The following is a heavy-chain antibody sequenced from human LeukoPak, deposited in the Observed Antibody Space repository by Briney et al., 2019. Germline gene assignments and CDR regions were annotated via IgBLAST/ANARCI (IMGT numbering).Heavy chain of an antibody. CDR1: GGSISGSNYY. CDR2: IYYSGST. Sequence: SETLSLTCTVSGGSISGSNYYWGWIRQPPGKGLEWIGSIYYSGSTYYNPSLKSRVTISVDTSKNQFSLKLSSVTAADTAVYYCARGLINYGDSHYGDYWGQGTLVTVSS. J-gene: IGHJ4*02. CDR3: ARGLINYGDSHYGDY. V-gene: IGHV4-39*01. D-gene: IGHD4-17*01.